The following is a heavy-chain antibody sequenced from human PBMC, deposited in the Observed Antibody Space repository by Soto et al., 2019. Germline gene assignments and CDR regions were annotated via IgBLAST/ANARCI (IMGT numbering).Heavy chain of an antibody. CDR3: NRGTLPYGMDV. V-gene: IGHV3-49*04. CDR1: GFTFGDYA. J-gene: IGHJ6*02. D-gene: IGHD2-15*01. Sequence: PGGSLRLSCTGSGFTFGDYAMSWVRRAPGKGLEWVGFIRSKAYGGTTEWAASVRGRFTFSRDDSKRIAYLQMNSLKTEDTGVYWCNRGTLPYGMDVWGQGTTVTVYS. CDR2: IRSKAYGGTT.